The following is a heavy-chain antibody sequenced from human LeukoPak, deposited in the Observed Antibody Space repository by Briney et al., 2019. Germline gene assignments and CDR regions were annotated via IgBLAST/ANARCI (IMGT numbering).Heavy chain of an antibody. CDR2: MSPISGNT. CDR3: ARESYTGKEMYYYYSMDV. D-gene: IGHD2-8*02. Sequence: GASVKVSCKASGYTFTSYDINWVRQATGQGLEWMGWMSPISGNTGYAQKFQGRLTMTRNTAINTAYMELSGLRSEDTAVYYCARESYTGKEMYYYYSMDVWGQGTTVTVAS. J-gene: IGHJ6*02. CDR1: GYTFTSYD. V-gene: IGHV1-8*01.